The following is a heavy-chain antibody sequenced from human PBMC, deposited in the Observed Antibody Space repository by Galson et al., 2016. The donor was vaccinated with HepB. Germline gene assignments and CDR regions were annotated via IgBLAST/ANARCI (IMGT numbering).Heavy chain of an antibody. V-gene: IGHV1-2*02. Sequence: SVKVSCKASGYTFTDYYMHWVRQAPGLGLEWMGWINPYSGGTNLAQRFRGRVNMTRDTSISTAYMELRRLRSDDTAVFYCARASRTGISSFYYGMDVWGRGTTVIVSS. CDR1: GYTFTDYY. J-gene: IGHJ6*04. CDR3: ARASRTGISSFYYGMDV. D-gene: IGHD6-6*01. CDR2: INPYSGGT.